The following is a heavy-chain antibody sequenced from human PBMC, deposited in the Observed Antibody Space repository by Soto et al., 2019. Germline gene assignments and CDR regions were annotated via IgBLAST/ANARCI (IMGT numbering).Heavy chain of an antibody. CDR2: IYTKERT. V-gene: IGHV4-4*07. J-gene: IGHJ5*02. CDR3: ARDDYKDGGNNWFDP. CDR1: GGSITNYY. D-gene: IGHD3-16*01. Sequence: SETLSLTCAVSGGSITNYYWSWIRQPAGKGLEWIGRIYTKERTNYNLSFRNRVTMSVDTSKNQFSLKLDAVTAADTAVYYCARDDYKDGGNNWFDPWGQGTLVTVSS.